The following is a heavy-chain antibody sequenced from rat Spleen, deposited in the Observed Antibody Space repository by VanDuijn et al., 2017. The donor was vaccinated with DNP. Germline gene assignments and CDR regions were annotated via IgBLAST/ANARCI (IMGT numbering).Heavy chain of an antibody. CDR3: ARDYYSSSFVY. J-gene: IGHJ3*01. D-gene: IGHD1-2*01. CDR1: GFSLTSYS. Sequence: QVQLKESGPGLVQPSETLSLTCTVSGFSLTSYSVSWVRQTSGKGPEWMGRMWYDGDTAYNSALKSRLSITRDTSKSQVFLKMNSLQTEDTAIYFCARDYYSSSFVYWGQGTLVTVSS. V-gene: IGHV2-15*01. CDR2: MWYDGDT.